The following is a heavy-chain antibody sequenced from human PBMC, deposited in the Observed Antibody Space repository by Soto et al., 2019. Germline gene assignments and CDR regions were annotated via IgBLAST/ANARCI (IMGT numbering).Heavy chain of an antibody. CDR1: GGSISSGGYY. D-gene: IGHD6-19*01. V-gene: IGHV4-31*03. Sequence: SETLSLTCTVSGGSISSGGYYWSWIRQHPGKSLEWIGYIYYSGSSYYNPSLKSRVTISVDTSKNQISLKLSSVTAADTAVYYCARVFSDSSSFFDPWGQGTLVTVSS. CDR2: IYYSGSS. J-gene: IGHJ5*02. CDR3: ARVFSDSSSFFDP.